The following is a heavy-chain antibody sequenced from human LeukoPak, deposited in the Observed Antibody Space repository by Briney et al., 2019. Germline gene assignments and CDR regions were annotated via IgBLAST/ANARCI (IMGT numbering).Heavy chain of an antibody. CDR3: AEDRIAVAGTEGYFDY. J-gene: IGHJ4*02. Sequence: GGSLRLSCAASGFTFSSYGMHWVRQAPGKGLEWVAVISYDGSNKYYADSVKGRFTISRDNSKNTLYLQMNSLRAEDTAVYYCAEDRIAVAGTEGYFDYWGQGTLVTVSS. V-gene: IGHV3-30*18. CDR1: GFTFSSYG. CDR2: ISYDGSNK. D-gene: IGHD6-19*01.